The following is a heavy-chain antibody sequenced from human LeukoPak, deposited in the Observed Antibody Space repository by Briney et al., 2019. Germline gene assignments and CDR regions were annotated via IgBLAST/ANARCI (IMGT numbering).Heavy chain of an antibody. CDR1: GGSFSGYY. J-gene: IGHJ4*02. V-gene: IGHV4-34*01. CDR3: ARDRYYYDSSGSGLDY. D-gene: IGHD3-22*01. CDR2: INHSGST. Sequence: PSETLSLTCAVYGGSFSGYYWSWIRQPPGKGLEWIGEINHSGSTNYNPSLKSRVTMSVDTSKNQFSLRLSSVTAADTAVYYCARDRYYYDSSGSGLDYWGQGTLVTVSS.